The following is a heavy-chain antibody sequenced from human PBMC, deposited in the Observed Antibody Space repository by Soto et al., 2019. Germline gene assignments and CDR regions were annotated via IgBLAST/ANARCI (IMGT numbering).Heavy chain of an antibody. CDR2: IYYSGST. CDR1: GGSIRSSSYY. J-gene: IGHJ4*02. Sequence: PSETLSLTCTVSGGSIRSSSYYWGWIRQPPGKGLEWIGSIYYSGSTYYNPSLKSRVTISVDTSKNQFSLKLSSVTAADTAVYYCAQNGDPTLDYGDYVGYYFDYWGQGTLVTVSS. D-gene: IGHD4-17*01. CDR3: AQNGDPTLDYGDYVGYYFDY. V-gene: IGHV4-39*01.